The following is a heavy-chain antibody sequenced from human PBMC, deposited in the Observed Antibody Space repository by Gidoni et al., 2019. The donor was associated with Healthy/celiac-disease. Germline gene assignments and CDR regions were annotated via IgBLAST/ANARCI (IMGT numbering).Heavy chain of an antibody. D-gene: IGHD2-2*01. CDR3: AKDRTLGYCSSTSCYAGLGWFDP. J-gene: IGHJ5*02. CDR1: GFTFSSYA. V-gene: IGHV3-23*01. Sequence: EVQLLESGGGLVQPGGSLRLSCAASGFTFSSYAMSWVRQAPGKGLAWVSAISGSGGSTYYADSVKGRFTISRDNSKNTLYLQMNSLRAEDTAVYYCAKDRTLGYCSSTSCYAGLGWFDPWGQGTLVTVSS. CDR2: ISGSGGST.